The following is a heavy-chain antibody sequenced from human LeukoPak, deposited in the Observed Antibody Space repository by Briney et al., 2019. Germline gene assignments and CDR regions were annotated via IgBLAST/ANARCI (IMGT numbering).Heavy chain of an antibody. D-gene: IGHD6-19*01. CDR1: GFTFSNYD. V-gene: IGHV3-13*01. CDR3: ARDIVLIAVAVRGSFDI. Sequence: GGSLRLSCAASGFTFSNYDMHWVRQTTRKGLEWVSVIGTAGDTYYPGSVKGRFTISRESAKNSLYLQVNSLRAEDTALYYCARDIVLIAVAVRGSFDIWGQGTMVTVSS. J-gene: IGHJ3*02. CDR2: IGTAGDT.